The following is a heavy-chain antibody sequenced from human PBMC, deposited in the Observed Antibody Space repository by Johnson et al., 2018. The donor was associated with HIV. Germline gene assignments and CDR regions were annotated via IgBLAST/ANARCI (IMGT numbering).Heavy chain of an antibody. CDR3: AKTYYYDSSGSRAFDI. Sequence: EVQLVESGGGVVRPGGSLRLSCAASGFTVSSNYMSWVRQAPGKGLEWVSLIYTGGSTYYADSVKGRFTISRDNSKNTLYLQMNSLRADDTAVYYCAKTYYYDSSGSRAFDIWGQGTMVTVSS. CDR2: IYTGGST. D-gene: IGHD3-22*01. CDR1: GFTVSSNY. V-gene: IGHV3-66*02. J-gene: IGHJ3*02.